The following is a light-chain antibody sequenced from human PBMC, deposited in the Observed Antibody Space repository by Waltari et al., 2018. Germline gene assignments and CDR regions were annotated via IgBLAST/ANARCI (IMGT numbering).Light chain of an antibody. CDR1: QTIPRY. Sequence: DIQMTQSPSSLSASVGDRVTTTCRASQTIPRYLNWYQQKPGKAPKLLIYGISNLHSGVPSRFSDSGSGTDFTLTISSLQPEDFATYYCQQSTSIPLTFGGGTKVDIK. CDR2: GIS. CDR3: QQSTSIPLT. J-gene: IGKJ4*01. V-gene: IGKV1-39*01.